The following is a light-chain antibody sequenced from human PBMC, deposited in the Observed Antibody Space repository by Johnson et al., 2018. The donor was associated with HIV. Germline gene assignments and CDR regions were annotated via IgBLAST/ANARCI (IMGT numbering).Light chain of an antibody. Sequence: QSVLTQPPSVSAAPGQKVTISCSGTSSNIGNHYVSWYQLLPGTAPKLLIYDNNQRPSGIPDRFSVSKSGTSATLGINGLQTGDEADYYCGTWDSSLSTYVFGSGTKVTVL. CDR3: GTWDSSLSTYV. CDR2: DNN. V-gene: IGLV1-51*01. CDR1: SSNIGNHY. J-gene: IGLJ1*01.